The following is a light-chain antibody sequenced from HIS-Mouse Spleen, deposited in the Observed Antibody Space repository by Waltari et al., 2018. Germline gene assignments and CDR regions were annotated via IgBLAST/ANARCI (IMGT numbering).Light chain of an antibody. V-gene: IGLV3-1*01. Sequence: SYELTQPPSVSVSPGQTASITCSGDKLGDKYACWYQQKPGQSPVLVIYQDSKRPSGLPWRFSCSNSGNTATLTISGTQAMDEADYYCQAWDSSYSVFGGGTKLTVL. J-gene: IGLJ2*01. CDR1: KLGDKY. CDR3: QAWDSSYSV. CDR2: QDS.